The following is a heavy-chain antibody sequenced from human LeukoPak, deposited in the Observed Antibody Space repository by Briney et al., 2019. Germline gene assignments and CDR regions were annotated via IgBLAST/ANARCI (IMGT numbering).Heavy chain of an antibody. CDR2: ISAYNGNT. J-gene: IGHJ4*02. CDR3: ARDPPHGYDRVNFDY. D-gene: IGHD3-3*01. CDR1: GYTFTSYG. V-gene: IGHV1-18*01. Sequence: GASVKVSCKASGYTFTSYGISWVRQAPGQGLEWMGWISAYNGNTNYAQKLQGRVTMTTDTSTSTAYMELRSLRSDDTVVYYCARDPPHGYDRVNFDYWGQGTLVTVSS.